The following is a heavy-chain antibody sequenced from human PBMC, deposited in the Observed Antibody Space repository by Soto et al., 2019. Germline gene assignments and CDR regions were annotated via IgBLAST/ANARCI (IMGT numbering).Heavy chain of an antibody. Sequence: QVQLVQSGAEVKKPGASVKVSCKASGYTFSNYGLSWVRQAPGQGLEWMGWINPYSGNTKYIQKLQGRVTLTTDTSTSTAYMELRSLRSDDTAVYYCARVNQSQYRRGDNWFDAWGQGTLVTVSS. CDR1: GYTFSNYG. J-gene: IGHJ5*02. CDR2: INPYSGNT. CDR3: ARVNQSQYRRGDNWFDA. D-gene: IGHD3-10*01. V-gene: IGHV1-18*04.